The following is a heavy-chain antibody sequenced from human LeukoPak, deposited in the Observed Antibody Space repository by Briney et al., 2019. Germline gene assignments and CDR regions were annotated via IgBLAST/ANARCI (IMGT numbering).Heavy chain of an antibody. CDR3: ARGYCSGTSCFGAFDI. CDR2: IGQDGTEK. CDR1: GVNFSSHW. D-gene: IGHD2-2*01. J-gene: IGHJ3*02. Sequence: GGSLRLSCAASGVNFSSHWMSWVRQAPGKGLEWVANIGQDGTEKNYVDSVKGRFTISRDNAKNSLYLQMSSLRAGDTAVYHCARGYCSGTSCFGAFDIWGQGTMVPVS. V-gene: IGHV3-7*01.